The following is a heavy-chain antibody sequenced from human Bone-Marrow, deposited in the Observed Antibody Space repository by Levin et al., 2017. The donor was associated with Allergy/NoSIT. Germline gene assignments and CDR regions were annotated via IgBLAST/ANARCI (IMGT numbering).Heavy chain of an antibody. CDR1: GASISRSNHY. V-gene: IGHV4-39*07. Sequence: SETLSLTCTVSGASISRSNHYWGWIRQPPGKGLEWIWSIHYSASAYYNPSLKSRVTISVDTSKNQLSLNLNSVTAADTAVYYCARRAQYSSSWAAVDLWGQGTAVTVSS. CDR2: IHYSASA. J-gene: IGHJ6*02. CDR3: ARRAQYSSSWAAVDL. D-gene: IGHD6-13*01.